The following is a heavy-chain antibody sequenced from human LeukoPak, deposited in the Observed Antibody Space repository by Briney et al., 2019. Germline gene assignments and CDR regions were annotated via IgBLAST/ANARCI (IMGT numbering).Heavy chain of an antibody. J-gene: IGHJ6*02. CDR3: ARGLDYYGMDV. Sequence: SETLSLTCTVSGGSISSYYWSWIRQPPGKGLEWIGYIYTSGSTNYNPSLKSRVTISVDTSKNQFSLKLSSVTAADTAVYYCARGLDYYGMDVWGQGTTVTVSS. V-gene: IGHV4-4*09. CDR2: IYTSGST. CDR1: GGSISSYY.